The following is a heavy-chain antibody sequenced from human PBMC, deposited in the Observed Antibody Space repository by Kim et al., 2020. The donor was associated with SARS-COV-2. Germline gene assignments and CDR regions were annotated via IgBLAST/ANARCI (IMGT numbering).Heavy chain of an antibody. J-gene: IGHJ6*02. V-gene: IGHV4-61*02. Sequence: SETLSLTCTVSGGSISSGSYYWSWIRQPAGKGLEWIGRIYTSGSTNYNPSLKSRVTISVDTSKNQFSLKLSSVTAADTAVYYCARGGRRAAAAGGGVVYYYYGMDVWGQGTTVTVSS. CDR1: GGSISSGSYY. CDR3: ARGGRRAAAAGGGVVYYYYGMDV. CDR2: IYTSGST. D-gene: IGHD6-13*01.